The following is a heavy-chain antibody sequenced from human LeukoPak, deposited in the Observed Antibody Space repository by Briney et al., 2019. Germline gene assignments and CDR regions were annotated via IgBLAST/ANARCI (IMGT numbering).Heavy chain of an antibody. CDR2: INHSGST. CDR3: ARFKRYCSGGSCYYYYYYYMDV. V-gene: IGHV4-34*01. Sequence: SETLSLTCAVYGGSFSGYYWSWIRQPPGKGLEWIGEINHSGSTNYNPSLRSRVTISVDTSKNQFSLKLISVTAADTAVYYCARFKRYCSGGSCYYYYYYYMDVWGKGTTVTVSS. CDR1: GGSFSGYY. D-gene: IGHD2-15*01. J-gene: IGHJ6*03.